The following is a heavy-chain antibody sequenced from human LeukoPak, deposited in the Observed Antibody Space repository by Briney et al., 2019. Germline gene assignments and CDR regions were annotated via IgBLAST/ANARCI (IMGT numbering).Heavy chain of an antibody. V-gene: IGHV3-7*01. CDR2: IKQDGSEK. J-gene: IGHJ4*02. CDR3: ATQSYGLFDY. Sequence: GGSLRLSCAASGFTFSSSAMSWVRQAPGKGLEWVANIKQDGSEKYYVDSVKGRFTISRDNAKNSLYLQMNSLRAEDTAVYYCATQSYGLFDYWGQGTLVTVSS. D-gene: IGHD3-10*01. CDR1: GFTFSSSA.